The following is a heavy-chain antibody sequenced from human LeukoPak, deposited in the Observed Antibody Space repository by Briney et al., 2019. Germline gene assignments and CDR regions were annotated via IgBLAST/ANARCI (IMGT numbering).Heavy chain of an antibody. J-gene: IGHJ3*02. Sequence: ASVKVSCKASGYTFTGCYLHWVRQAPGQGLEWMGWINPNSGGTNYAQRFQGRVTMTRDTSISSAYMELSSLRSDDTAVYYCAKGYSFGFDAFDIWGLGTMVTVSS. V-gene: IGHV1-2*02. D-gene: IGHD5-18*01. CDR3: AKGYSFGFDAFDI. CDR2: INPNSGGT. CDR1: GYTFTGCY.